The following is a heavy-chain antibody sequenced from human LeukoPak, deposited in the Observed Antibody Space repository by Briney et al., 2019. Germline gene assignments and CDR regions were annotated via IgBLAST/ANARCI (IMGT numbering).Heavy chain of an antibody. V-gene: IGHV4-59*01. Sequence: SETLPLTCTVSGGSISSYDWSWIRQPPGKGLEWIGYIYYSGSTNYNPSLKSRVTISVDTSKNQFSLKLSSVTAADTAVYYCARANYDILTAKGAFDIWGQGTMVTVSS. CDR3: ARANYDILTAKGAFDI. J-gene: IGHJ3*02. CDR2: IYYSGST. D-gene: IGHD3-9*01. CDR1: GGSISSYD.